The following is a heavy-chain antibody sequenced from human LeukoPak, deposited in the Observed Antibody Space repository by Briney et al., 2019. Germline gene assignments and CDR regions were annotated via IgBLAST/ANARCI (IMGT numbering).Heavy chain of an antibody. CDR1: GFTFSSYA. V-gene: IGHV3-23*01. Sequence: GGSLRLSCAASGFTFSSYAMSWVRQAPGKGLEWVSDINGSGGTTYYAKSVRGRFTISRDNSKNTLYLQMNSLRAEDTAVYYCARLGGSGWYPSEFDYWGQGTLVTVSS. CDR2: INGSGGTT. D-gene: IGHD6-19*01. J-gene: IGHJ4*02. CDR3: ARLGGSGWYPSEFDY.